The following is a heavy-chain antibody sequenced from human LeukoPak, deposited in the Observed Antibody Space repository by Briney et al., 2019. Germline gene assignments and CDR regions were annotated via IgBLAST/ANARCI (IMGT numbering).Heavy chain of an antibody. V-gene: IGHV1-46*01. D-gene: IGHD3-22*01. J-gene: IGHJ3*02. Sequence: ASVKVSCKASGYSFTSHYMHWVRQAPGQGLEWMGLINPSGSSTLYAQKFQGRVTMTRDMSTTTDYMELSSLRAEDTAVYYCAKGRIAYYDSSDAFDIWGQGTMVTVSS. CDR3: AKGRIAYYDSSDAFDI. CDR2: INPSGSST. CDR1: GYSFTSHY.